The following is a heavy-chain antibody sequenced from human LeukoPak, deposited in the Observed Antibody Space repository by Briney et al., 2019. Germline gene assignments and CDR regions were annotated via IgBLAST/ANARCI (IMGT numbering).Heavy chain of an antibody. Sequence: GGSLRLSCAASGFTFSNFWMSWVRQAPGKGLEWVANIKQDGSEKYYVDSVKGRFTISRDNAKNSLYLQMNSLRAEDTAVYYCARDYKYYYDSSGLLEGDAFDIWGQGTMVTVSS. CDR2: IKQDGSEK. CDR1: GFTFSNFW. CDR3: ARDYKYYYDSSGLLEGDAFDI. J-gene: IGHJ3*02. D-gene: IGHD3-22*01. V-gene: IGHV3-7*01.